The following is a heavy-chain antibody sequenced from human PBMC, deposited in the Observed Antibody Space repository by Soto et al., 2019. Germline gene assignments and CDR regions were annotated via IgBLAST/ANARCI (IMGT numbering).Heavy chain of an antibody. CDR2: IYYKGST. V-gene: IGHV4-39*01. D-gene: IGHD2-2*01. Sequence: SESLSRTCTVSGCSISCSSYYWGWIRQHPGKGLEWIASIYYKGSTYYNPSLKSRVTISVDTSKTQFSLKLSSVTAADTAVYYCARHVFSKGAFDSWGQGTMVTVSS. CDR1: GCSISCSSYY. J-gene: IGHJ3*02. CDR3: ARHVFSKGAFDS.